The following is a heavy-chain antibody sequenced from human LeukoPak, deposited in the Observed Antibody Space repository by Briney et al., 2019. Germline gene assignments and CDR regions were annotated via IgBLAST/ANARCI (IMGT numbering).Heavy chain of an antibody. Sequence: ASVKVSCKASGYTFTGYYMHWVRQAPGQGLEWMGWINPNSGGTNYAQKFQGRVTMTRDTSISTAYMELSRLRSDDTAVYYCARDFPRGSGFDHWGQGTLVTVSS. D-gene: IGHD3-10*01. J-gene: IGHJ4*02. CDR2: INPNSGGT. V-gene: IGHV1-2*02. CDR1: GYTFTGYY. CDR3: ARDFPRGSGFDH.